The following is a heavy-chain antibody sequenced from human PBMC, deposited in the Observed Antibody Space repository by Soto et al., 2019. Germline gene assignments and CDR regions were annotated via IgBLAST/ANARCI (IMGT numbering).Heavy chain of an antibody. Sequence: GGSLRLSCAASGFTFSSYAMSWVRQAPGKGLEWVSAISGSGGSTYYADSVKGRFTISRDNSKNTLYLQMNSLRAEDTAVYYCAKGSGYDPSGPNDAFDIWGQGTMVTVSS. CDR2: ISGSGGST. D-gene: IGHD5-12*01. CDR1: GFTFSSYA. CDR3: AKGSGYDPSGPNDAFDI. J-gene: IGHJ3*02. V-gene: IGHV3-23*01.